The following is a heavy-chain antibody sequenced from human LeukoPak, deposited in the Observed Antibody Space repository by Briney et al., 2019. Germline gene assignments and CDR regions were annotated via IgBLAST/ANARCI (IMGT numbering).Heavy chain of an antibody. CDR1: GYTLTELS. J-gene: IGHJ5*02. Sequence: ASVKVSCKVSGYTLTELSMHWVRQAPGKGLEWMGGFDPEDGETIYAQKFQGRVTMTEDTSTDTAYMELSSLRSEDTAVYYCATAAGWGNWFDPWGQGTLVTVSS. CDR2: FDPEDGET. CDR3: ATAAGWGNWFDP. V-gene: IGHV1-24*01. D-gene: IGHD3-16*01.